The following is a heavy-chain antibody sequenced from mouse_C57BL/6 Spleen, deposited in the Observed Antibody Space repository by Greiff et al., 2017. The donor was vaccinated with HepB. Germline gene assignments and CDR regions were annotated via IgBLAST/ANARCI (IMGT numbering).Heavy chain of an antibody. CDR3: ARTAYYSNYDAMDY. D-gene: IGHD2-5*01. Sequence: EVMLVESGGGLVKPGGSLKLSCAASGFTFSDYGMHWVRQAPEKGLEWVAYISSGSSTIYYADTVKGRFTISRDNAKNTLFLQMTSLRSEDTAMYYCARTAYYSNYDAMDYWGQGTSVTVSS. CDR1: GFTFSDYG. CDR2: ISSGSSTI. J-gene: IGHJ4*01. V-gene: IGHV5-17*01.